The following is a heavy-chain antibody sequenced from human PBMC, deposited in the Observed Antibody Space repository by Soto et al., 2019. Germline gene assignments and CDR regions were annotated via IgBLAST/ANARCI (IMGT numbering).Heavy chain of an antibody. Sequence: GGSLRLSCEASGFTFSSYAMNWVRQAPGKGLEWISVVSIGGSTHYADSVRGRFTISRDNSKNTLSLQMNSLTAEDTAVYFCAKRRGAGGHFDYWGQGALVTVSS. CDR1: GFTFSSYA. CDR3: AKRRGAGGHFDY. J-gene: IGHJ4*02. V-gene: IGHV3-23*01. D-gene: IGHD2-15*01. CDR2: VSIGGST.